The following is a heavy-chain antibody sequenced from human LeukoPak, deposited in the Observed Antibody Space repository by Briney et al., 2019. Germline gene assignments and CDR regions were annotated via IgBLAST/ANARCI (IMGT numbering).Heavy chain of an antibody. CDR1: GFTFRSHA. J-gene: IGHJ4*02. D-gene: IGHD3-3*01. V-gene: IGHV3-23*01. Sequence: PGGSLRLSCVGSGFTFRSHAMSWVRQAPEKGLEFVSGIYENGGTTYYADSVKGRFSISRDNSKNTLYLQMNSLRAEDTAVYYCAKQEGGYDFWSGFLYWGQGTLVTVSS. CDR2: IYENGGTT. CDR3: AKQEGGYDFWSGFLY.